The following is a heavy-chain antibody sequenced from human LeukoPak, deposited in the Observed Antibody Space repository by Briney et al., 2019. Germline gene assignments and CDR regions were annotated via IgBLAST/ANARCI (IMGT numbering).Heavy chain of an antibody. CDR1: GGSISNSIYY. D-gene: IGHD3-3*01. V-gene: IGHV4-39*01. J-gene: IGHJ4*02. CDR2: IYYSGNT. CDR3: ARPGPDGVANFDY. Sequence: SETLSLTCTVSGGSISNSIYYWGWICQPPGKGLEWIGSIYYSGNTYYNPSLKSRVTISVDTSKNQFSLKLSSVTAADTAVYFCARPGPDGVANFDYWGQGTLVTVSS.